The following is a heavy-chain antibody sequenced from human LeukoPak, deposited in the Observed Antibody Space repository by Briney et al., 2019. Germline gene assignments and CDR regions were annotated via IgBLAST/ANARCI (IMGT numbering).Heavy chain of an antibody. CDR1: GFTFNNYA. CDR3: AKSPPPYVPKAFDI. V-gene: IGHV3-23*01. Sequence: GGSLRLSCAASGFTFNNYAMSWVRQAPGKGLEWVSAISGSGGYTHYVDSVKGRFTISRDNSKNTLYLHMNSLRVEDTAVYYCAKSPPPYVPKAFDIWGQGTMVTISS. D-gene: IGHD3-10*02. J-gene: IGHJ3*02. CDR2: ISGSGGYT.